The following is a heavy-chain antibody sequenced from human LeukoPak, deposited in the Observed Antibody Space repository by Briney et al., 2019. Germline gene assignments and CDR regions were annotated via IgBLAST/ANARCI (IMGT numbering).Heavy chain of an antibody. CDR3: AKDITGSNRYYDFWSGYSGYFDY. CDR1: GFTFDYYT. D-gene: IGHD3-3*01. J-gene: IGHJ4*02. Sequence: GGSLRLSCAASGFTFDYYTMHWIRQAPGKGLEWVSLISWHGGSTYYADSVKGRFTISRDNSKNSLYLQMNSLRTEDTALYYCAKDITGSNRYYDFWSGYSGYFDYWGQGTLVTVSS. V-gene: IGHV3-43*01. CDR2: ISWHGGST.